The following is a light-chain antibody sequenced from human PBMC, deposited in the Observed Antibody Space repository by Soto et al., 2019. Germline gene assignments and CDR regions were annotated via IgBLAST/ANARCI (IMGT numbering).Light chain of an antibody. CDR2: AAS. J-gene: IGKJ1*01. CDR1: LTTSIY. Sequence: DNQLTQSPSSLSAYLGDRVTITCRASLTTSIYLNWYQHKPGKAPRLLIYAASSLQSGVPSRFSGSGSGTDFTLTISSLQAEDFATYYCQQSYVAPPTIGQGTKVE. CDR3: QQSYVAPPT. V-gene: IGKV1-39*01.